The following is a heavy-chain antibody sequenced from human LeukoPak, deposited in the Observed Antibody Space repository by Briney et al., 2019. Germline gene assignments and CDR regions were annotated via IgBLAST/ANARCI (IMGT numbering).Heavy chain of an antibody. J-gene: IGHJ4*02. CDR3: ARANFLSCSSTSCLFDY. CDR2: INPVSGGT. D-gene: IGHD2-2*01. Sequence: GASVKVSCKASEYTFTDYYLHWVRQAPGQGFEWMGWINPVSGGTNYVQKFQGRVTMTRDTSISTAYMELSRLRSDDTALYYCARANFLSCSSTSCLFDYWGQGTLVTVSS. V-gene: IGHV1-2*02. CDR1: EYTFTDYY.